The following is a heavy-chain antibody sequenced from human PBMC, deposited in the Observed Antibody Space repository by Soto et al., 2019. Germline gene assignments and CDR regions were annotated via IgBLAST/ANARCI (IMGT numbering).Heavy chain of an antibody. Sequence: GGSLRLSCAASGFTFSSYAMSWVRQAPGKGLEWVSAISGSGGSTYYADSVKGRFTISRDNSKNTLYLQMNSLRAEDTAVYYCAKAGYCSSTSCYQGRHITGTSYYWGQGTLVTVSS. CDR1: GFTFSSYA. CDR2: ISGSGGST. V-gene: IGHV3-23*01. J-gene: IGHJ4*02. D-gene: IGHD2-2*01. CDR3: AKAGYCSSTSCYQGRHITGTSYY.